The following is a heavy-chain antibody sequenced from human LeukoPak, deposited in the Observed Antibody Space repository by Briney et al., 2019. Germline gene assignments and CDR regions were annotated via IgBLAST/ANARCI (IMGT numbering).Heavy chain of an antibody. D-gene: IGHD3-22*01. V-gene: IGHV3-23*01. CDR3: AKPPAYYDSSGYFVY. CDR2: ISGSGGST. J-gene: IGHJ4*02. CDR1: GFTFSSYA. Sequence: GGSLRLSCAASGFTFSSYAMSWVRQAPGKGLEWVSAISGSGGSTHYADSVKGRFTISRDNSKNTLYLQMNSLRAEDTAVYYCAKPPAYYDSSGYFVYWGQGTLVTVSS.